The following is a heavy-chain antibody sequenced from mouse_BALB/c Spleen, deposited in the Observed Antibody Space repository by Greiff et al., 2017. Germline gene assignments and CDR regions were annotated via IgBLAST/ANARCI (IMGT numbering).Heavy chain of an antibody. CDR2: IDPANGNT. CDR3: ASYGYDGAGFAY. J-gene: IGHJ3*01. D-gene: IGHD2-2*01. CDR1: GFNIKDTY. Sequence: EVQLQQSGAELVKPGASVKLSCTASGFNIKDTYMHWVKQRPEQGLEWIGRIDPANGNTKYDPKFQGKATITADTSSNTAYLQLSSLTSEDTAVYYCASYGYDGAGFAYWGQGTLVTVSA. V-gene: IGHV14-3*02.